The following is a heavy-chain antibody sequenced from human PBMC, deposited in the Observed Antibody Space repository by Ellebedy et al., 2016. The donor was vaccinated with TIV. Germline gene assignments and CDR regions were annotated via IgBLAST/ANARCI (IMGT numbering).Heavy chain of an antibody. CDR1: GFTFSNYA. CDR2: IGGGGGST. J-gene: IGHJ4*02. V-gene: IGHV3-23*01. Sequence: GGSLRLSXAGSGFTFSNYAMSWVRQAPGKGLEWVSGIGGGGGSTYYADSVKGRFTISRDNAKSTLYLQMNGLRAEDTAVYYCSRDQDGMGGTSDYWGQGTLVTVSS. D-gene: IGHD1-26*01. CDR3: SRDQDGMGGTSDY.